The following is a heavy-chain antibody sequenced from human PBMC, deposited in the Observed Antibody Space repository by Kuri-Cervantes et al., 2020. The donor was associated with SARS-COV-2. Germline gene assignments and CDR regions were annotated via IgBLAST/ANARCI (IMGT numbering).Heavy chain of an antibody. CDR3: ATFSNLQTEFDY. Sequence: GESLKISCAASGFTFSSYAMHRVRQAPGKGLEWVSSISSSSSYIYYADSVKGRFTISRDNAKNSLYLQMNSLRAEDTAVYYCATFSNLQTEFDYWGQGTLVTVSS. V-gene: IGHV3-21*01. CDR1: GFTFSSYA. J-gene: IGHJ4*02. D-gene: IGHD4-11*01. CDR2: ISSSSSYI.